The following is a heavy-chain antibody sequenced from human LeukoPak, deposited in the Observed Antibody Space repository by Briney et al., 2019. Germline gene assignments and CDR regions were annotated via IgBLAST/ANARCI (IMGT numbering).Heavy chain of an antibody. D-gene: IGHD5-12*01. CDR3: ARRRGYSGYDIIDY. Sequence: SETLSLTCTVSGGSISSYYWSCIRQPPGKGLEWIGYIYYSGSTNYNPSLKSRVTISVDTSENQFSLKLSSVTAADTAVYYCARRRGYSGYDIIDYWGQGTLVTVSS. CDR2: IYYSGST. V-gene: IGHV4-59*08. CDR1: GGSISSYY. J-gene: IGHJ4*02.